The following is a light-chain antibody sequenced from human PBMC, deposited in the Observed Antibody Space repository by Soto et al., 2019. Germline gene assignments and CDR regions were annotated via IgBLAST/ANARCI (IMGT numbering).Light chain of an antibody. Sequence: QSALTQPASVSGSPGQSITISCTGTSSDVGGYNYVSWYQQHPGKAPKLMIYEVSNRPSGVSNRFSASKSGITASLTISGLQAEDEADYYCCSYAAGDSFKFGGGTKVTVL. CDR1: SSDVGGYNY. CDR3: CSYAAGDSFK. J-gene: IGLJ2*01. CDR2: EVS. V-gene: IGLV2-14*01.